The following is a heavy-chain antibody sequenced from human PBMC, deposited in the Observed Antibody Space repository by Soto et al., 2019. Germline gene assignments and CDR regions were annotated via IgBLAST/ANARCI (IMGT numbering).Heavy chain of an antibody. CDR3: ARGRYGDY. V-gene: IGHV1-18*01. CDR2: ISAYNGNT. Sequence: QVHLVQSGAEVKKPGASVKVSCKGSGYAFTTYGITWVRQAPGQGLEWMGWISAYNGNTNYAQKLQGRVTVTRDTLTSKAYTQLRSVRSNDTAVYYCARGRYGDYWGQGALVSVSS. J-gene: IGHJ4*02. CDR1: GYAFTTYG. D-gene: IGHD1-1*01.